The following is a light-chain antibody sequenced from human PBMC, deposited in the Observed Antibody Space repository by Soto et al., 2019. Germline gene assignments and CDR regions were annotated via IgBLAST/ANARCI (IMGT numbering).Light chain of an antibody. Sequence: DIQMTQSHPSLSASVGDRVTITCRASQSISSWLAWYQQKPGKAPKLVIYKASSLESGVPSRFSGSGSGTEFTLTISSLQPDDFATYYCQQYNSYSWTFGQGTKVEIK. CDR3: QQYNSYSWT. V-gene: IGKV1-5*03. CDR2: KAS. CDR1: QSISSW. J-gene: IGKJ1*01.